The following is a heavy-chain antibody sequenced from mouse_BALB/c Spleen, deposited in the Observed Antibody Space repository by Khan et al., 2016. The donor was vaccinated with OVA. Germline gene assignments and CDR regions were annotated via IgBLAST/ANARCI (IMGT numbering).Heavy chain of an antibody. J-gene: IGHJ3*01. D-gene: IGHD1-1*01. CDR3: VDDDSSADWFTY. V-gene: IGHV1-7*01. Sequence: QIQLVQSGAELAKPGASVKMSCKASGYTFTNYWMHWVKQRPGQGLEWIGYINPSTGYTESNQKFKDKATLTADKSSSTAYMQLSGLPSEDSAVFCGVDDDSSADWFTYWGQGTRVTVSA. CDR2: INPSTGYT. CDR1: GYTFTNYW.